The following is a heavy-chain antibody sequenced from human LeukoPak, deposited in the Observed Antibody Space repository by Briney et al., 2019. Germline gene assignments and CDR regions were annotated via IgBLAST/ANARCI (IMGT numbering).Heavy chain of an antibody. J-gene: IGHJ3*02. CDR2: IYHSGST. V-gene: IGHV4-38-2*02. CDR3: ALTPAHAFDI. Sequence: SETLSLTCTVSGYSISSGYYWGWIRQPPGKGLEWIGSIYHSGSTYYNPSLKSRVTISVDTSKNQFSLQLSSVTAADTAVYYCALTPAHAFDIWGQGTMVTVSS. CDR1: GYSISSGYY.